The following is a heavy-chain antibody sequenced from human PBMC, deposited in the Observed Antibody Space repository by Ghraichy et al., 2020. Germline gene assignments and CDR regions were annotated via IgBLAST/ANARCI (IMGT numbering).Heavy chain of an antibody. V-gene: IGHV4-59*01. Sequence: GSLSLTCSVSGASMSPFHWSWVRKPPGKGLEWIGYIYYSGTTTYNPALKSRVTLSIDTSKNQFSLQLTSMTAADTAVYYCARVMTSYCGGDCYSHYFDFWGQGRLVTASS. CDR3: ARVMTSYCGGDCYSHYFDF. J-gene: IGHJ4*02. D-gene: IGHD2-21*02. CDR2: IYYSGTT. CDR1: GASMSPFH.